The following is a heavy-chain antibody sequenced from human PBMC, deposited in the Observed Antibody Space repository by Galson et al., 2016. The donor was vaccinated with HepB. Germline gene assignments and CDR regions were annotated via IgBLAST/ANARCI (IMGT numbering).Heavy chain of an antibody. J-gene: IGHJ6*02. Sequence: SLRLSCAASGFMFSNYGMHWVRQAPGKGLEWVAVIWLDASNKYHGDSAKGRFTISRDNSKNMLYLQMNSLRAEDTAVYYCARDRDYVWGSYRYPHYYGMDVWGQGTTVTVSS. CDR1: GFMFSNYG. CDR2: IWLDASNK. D-gene: IGHD3-16*02. CDR3: ARDRDYVWGSYRYPHYYGMDV. V-gene: IGHV3-33*01.